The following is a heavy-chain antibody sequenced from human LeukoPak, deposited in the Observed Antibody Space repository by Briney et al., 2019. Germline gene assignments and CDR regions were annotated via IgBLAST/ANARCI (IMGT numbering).Heavy chain of an antibody. J-gene: IGHJ4*02. CDR3: ARERITMVRGVINYFDY. CDR1: GFTFSSYA. V-gene: IGHV3-23*01. CDR2: ISGSGGST. Sequence: AGGSLRLSCAASGFTFSSYAMSWVRQAPGKGLEWVSAISGSGGSTYYADSVEGRFTISRDNSKNTLYLQMNSLRAEDTAVYYCARERITMVRGVINYFDYWGQGTLVTVSS. D-gene: IGHD3-10*01.